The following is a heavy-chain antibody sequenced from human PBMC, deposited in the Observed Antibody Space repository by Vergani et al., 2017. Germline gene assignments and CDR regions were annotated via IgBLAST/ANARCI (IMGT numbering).Heavy chain of an antibody. J-gene: IGHJ4*02. CDR1: GYTFTSYA. Sequence: QVQLVQSRSELKNPGASVTASCKASGYTFTSYAMTWGRQQPGQGLEWMGWINTNTGNPTYAQGFTGRFVFSLDTSVSTAYLQISSLKAADTAVYYCARRDSSGWYTTDYWGQGSLVTVSS. V-gene: IGHV7-4-1*02. D-gene: IGHD6-19*01. CDR3: ARRDSSGWYTTDY. CDR2: INTNTGNP.